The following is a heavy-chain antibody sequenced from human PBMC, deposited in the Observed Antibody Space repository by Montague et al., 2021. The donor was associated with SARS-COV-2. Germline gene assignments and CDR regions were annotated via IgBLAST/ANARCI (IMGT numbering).Heavy chain of an antibody. V-gene: IGHV4-31*03. CDR2: IYYSGST. Sequence: TLSLTCTVSGDSISSGGYYWSWSRQPPGKRLELVGGIYYSGSTYYNPSLKSRVTISVETSKNQFSLKLSSVTAADTAVYYGASEGRGYWSSASCYGTRCGLDVWGQGTMVTVSS. J-gene: IGHJ6*02. CDR3: ASEGRGYWSSASCYGTRCGLDV. D-gene: IGHD2-2*01. CDR1: GDSISSGGYY.